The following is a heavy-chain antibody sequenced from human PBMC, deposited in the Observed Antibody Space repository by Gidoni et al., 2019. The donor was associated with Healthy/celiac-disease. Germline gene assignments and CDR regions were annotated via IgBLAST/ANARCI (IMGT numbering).Heavy chain of an antibody. D-gene: IGHD3-22*01. V-gene: IGHV3-15*01. Sequence: EVQLVESGGGLVKPGVSLRLSCAASGFTFSNAWMSWVRQAPGKGLEWVGRIKSKTDGGTTDYAAPVKGRFTISRDDSKNTLYLQMNSLKTEDTAVYYCTTDGADYDDAFDIWGQGTMVTVSS. CDR1: GFTFSNAW. J-gene: IGHJ3*02. CDR3: TTDGADYDDAFDI. CDR2: IKSKTDGGTT.